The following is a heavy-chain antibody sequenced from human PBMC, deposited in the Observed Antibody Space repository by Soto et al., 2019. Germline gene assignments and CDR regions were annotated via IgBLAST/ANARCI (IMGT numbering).Heavy chain of an antibody. CDR2: INADNGNT. CDR1: GYTFTIYS. D-gene: IGHD6-13*01. Sequence: ASVKVSCKASGYTFTIYSMHWVRQAPGQRLEWMGWINADNGNTKYSQKFQGRVTITRDTSASTAYMELSRLRSDDTAVYYCGRGYPSWSSSSYSMDVWGQGTTVTVSS. J-gene: IGHJ6*02. CDR3: GRGYPSWSSSSYSMDV. V-gene: IGHV1-3*01.